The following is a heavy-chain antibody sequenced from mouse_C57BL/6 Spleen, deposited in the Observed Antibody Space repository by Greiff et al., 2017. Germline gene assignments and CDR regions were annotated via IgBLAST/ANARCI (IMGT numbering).Heavy chain of an antibody. CDR3: ARTHYYGSSYVGFAY. Sequence: VQLQQSGAELVMPGASVKLSCKASGYTFTSYWMHWVKQRPGQGLAWIGEIDPSDSYTNYNQKFKGKSTLTVDKSSSTAYMQLSSLTSEDSAVYYCARTHYYGSSYVGFAYWGQGTLVTVSA. CDR1: GYTFTSYW. V-gene: IGHV1-69*01. J-gene: IGHJ3*01. CDR2: IDPSDSYT. D-gene: IGHD1-1*01.